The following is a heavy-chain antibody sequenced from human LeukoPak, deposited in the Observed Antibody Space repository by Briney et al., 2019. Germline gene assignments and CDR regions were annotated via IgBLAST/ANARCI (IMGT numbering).Heavy chain of an antibody. CDR1: GFTFSSLG. CDR3: TKESLPYCSTSSCSIDY. CDR2: IRYDGSDK. D-gene: IGHD2-2*01. J-gene: IGHJ4*02. V-gene: IGHV3-30*02. Sequence: GGSLRLSRAASGFTFSSLGMDWVRPAPGKGLEWVAFIRYDGSDKYYGDPVKGRFTISRDNSKNTLDLQMNSLRAEDTAAYYCTKESLPYCSTSSCSIDYWGQGTLVTVSS.